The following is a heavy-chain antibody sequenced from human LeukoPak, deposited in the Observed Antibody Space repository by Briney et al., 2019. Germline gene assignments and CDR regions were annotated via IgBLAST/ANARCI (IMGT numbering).Heavy chain of an antibody. CDR1: GYTFTSTG. V-gene: IGHV1-18*01. D-gene: IGHD2-8*01. CDR2: ISAYNGNT. Sequence: ASVKVSCKASGYTFTSTGISWVRQAPGQGLEWMGWISAYNGNTNYAQKLQGRVTMTTDTSTSTAYMELRSLRSDDTAVYYCARVGRHCTNGVCYKGDFDYWGQGTLVTVSS. CDR3: ARVGRHCTNGVCYKGDFDY. J-gene: IGHJ4*02.